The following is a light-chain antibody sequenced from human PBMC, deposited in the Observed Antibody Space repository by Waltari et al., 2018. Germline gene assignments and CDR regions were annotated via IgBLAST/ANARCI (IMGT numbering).Light chain of an antibody. Sequence: SYEWTQPPSWLVCSGQTARITCSGDYLANKYASWYQKKPGQAPVLILYEDTKRPSEIPERFSGSISGTMATLTISGAQVEDEAVYYCYSTDSNSNYGVFGGGTTLPVL. V-gene: IGLV3-10*01. CDR2: EDT. J-gene: IGLJ2*01. CDR1: YLANKY. CDR3: YSTDSNSNYGV.